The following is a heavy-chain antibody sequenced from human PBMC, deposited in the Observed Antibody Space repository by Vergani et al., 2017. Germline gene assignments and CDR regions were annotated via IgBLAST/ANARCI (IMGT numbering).Heavy chain of an antibody. Sequence: QVQLVESGGGVVQPGRSLRLSCAASGFTFSSYGMHWVRQAPGKGLEWVAVISYDGSNKYYADSVKGRFTISRDNSKNTLYLQMNSLRAEDTAVYYCAKDRDDILTGYQFDYWGQGTLVTVSS. CDR1: GFTFSSYG. CDR3: AKDRDDILTGYQFDY. V-gene: IGHV3-30*18. D-gene: IGHD3-9*01. J-gene: IGHJ4*02. CDR2: ISYDGSNK.